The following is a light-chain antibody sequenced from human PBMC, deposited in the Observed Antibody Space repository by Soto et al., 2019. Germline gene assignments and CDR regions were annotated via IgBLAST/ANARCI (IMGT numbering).Light chain of an antibody. Sequence: QSVLTQPASVSGSPGQSITISCTGTSSDVGGYNYVSWYQQYPGKAPKLMIYEVSNRPSGVSNRFSGSKSGNTASLTISGLQAEDEADYYCSSYTSSSKVFGTGTKLTVL. V-gene: IGLV2-14*01. CDR1: SSDVGGYNY. CDR3: SSYTSSSKV. J-gene: IGLJ1*01. CDR2: EVS.